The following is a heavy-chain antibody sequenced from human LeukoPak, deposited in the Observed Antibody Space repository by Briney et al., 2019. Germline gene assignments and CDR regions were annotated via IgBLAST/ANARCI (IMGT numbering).Heavy chain of an antibody. Sequence: PSETLSLTCTVSGGSISSGSYYWSWIRQPAGKGLEWIGRIYTSGSTNYNPSLKSRVTILVDTSKNQFSLKLSSVTAADTAVYYCARAYCSGGGCYSSRGMFDPWGQGTLVTVSS. D-gene: IGHD2-15*01. CDR2: IYTSGST. V-gene: IGHV4-61*02. J-gene: IGHJ5*02. CDR1: GGSISSGSYY. CDR3: ARAYCSGGGCYSSRGMFDP.